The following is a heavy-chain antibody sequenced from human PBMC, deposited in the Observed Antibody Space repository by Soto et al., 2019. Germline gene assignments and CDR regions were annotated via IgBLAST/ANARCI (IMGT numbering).Heavy chain of an antibody. J-gene: IGHJ4*02. CDR1: GFTFSNYG. Sequence: QVQLVESGRGVVQPGRSLRLSCAASGFTFSNYGMHWVRQAPGKGLEWVAVISYHGSDKYYADSVKGRFTISRDNSKNTLYLQMDSLRDEDTAVYYCAKDHLTTTVTTVGYWGQGTLVTVSS. CDR2: ISYHGSDK. D-gene: IGHD4-17*01. CDR3: AKDHLTTTVTTVGY. V-gene: IGHV3-30*18.